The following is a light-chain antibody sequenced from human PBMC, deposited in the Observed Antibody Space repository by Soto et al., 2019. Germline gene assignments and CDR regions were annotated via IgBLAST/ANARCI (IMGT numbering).Light chain of an antibody. CDR1: SSDVGTYNY. J-gene: IGLJ1*01. Sequence: QSVLTQTASVXGSPGQSITISCTGTSSDVGTYNYVSWYQHHPGKAPKLIIYDVSNRTSGVSNRFSGSKSGSKASLTISGLQAEDEADYHCTSYTRDTALVFGTGTKVNV. V-gene: IGLV2-14*01. CDR2: DVS. CDR3: TSYTRDTALV.